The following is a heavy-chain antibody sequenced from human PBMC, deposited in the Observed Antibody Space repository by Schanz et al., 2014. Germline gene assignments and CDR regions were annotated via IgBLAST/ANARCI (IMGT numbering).Heavy chain of an antibody. Sequence: QVQLQESGPGLVKPSQTLSLSCTVSGGSVSSGRYYWSWIRQHPGKGLEWIGYIYYSGSTYYNPSLKRRVTISVDTSKNQFSLNLSSATAADTAVYYCARDRGHGDLPGDIWGQGTMVTVSS. D-gene: IGHD4-17*01. CDR2: IYYSGST. V-gene: IGHV4-31*03. CDR3: ARDRGHGDLPGDI. J-gene: IGHJ3*02. CDR1: GGSVSSGRYY.